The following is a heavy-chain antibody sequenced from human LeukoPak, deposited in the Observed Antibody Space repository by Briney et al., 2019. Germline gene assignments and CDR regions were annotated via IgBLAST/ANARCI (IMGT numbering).Heavy chain of an antibody. J-gene: IGHJ6*02. D-gene: IGHD2-15*01. CDR2: IIPIFGTA. V-gene: IGHV1-69*13. Sequence: SVKVSCKASGGTFSSYAISWARQAPGQGLEWMGGIIPIFGTANYAQKFQGRVTITADESTSTAYMELSSLRSEDTAVYYCARATTRIYCSGGSCYSRYGMDVWGQGTTVTVSS. CDR1: GGTFSSYA. CDR3: ARATTRIYCSGGSCYSRYGMDV.